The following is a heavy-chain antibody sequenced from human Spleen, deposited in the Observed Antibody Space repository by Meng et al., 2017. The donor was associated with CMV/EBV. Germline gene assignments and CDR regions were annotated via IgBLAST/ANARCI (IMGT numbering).Heavy chain of an antibody. D-gene: IGHD1-1*01. CDR2: IIPIFGTA. J-gene: IGHJ4*02. V-gene: IGHV1-69*05. CDR1: GGTFRNYG. Sequence: KASGGTFRNYGVNCVRPAPGQGLGWMGGIIPIFGTANYAPKFQGSVPIPTDESTTTAYMELSSLRSDDTAVYYCAREGVVGTTIYFDYWGQGTLVTVSS. CDR3: AREGVVGTTIYFDY.